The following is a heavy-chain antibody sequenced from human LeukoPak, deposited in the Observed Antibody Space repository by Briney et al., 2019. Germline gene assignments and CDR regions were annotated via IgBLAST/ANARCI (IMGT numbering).Heavy chain of an antibody. Sequence: PSETLSLTCTVSGGSISSSSYYWGWIRQPPGKGLEWIGSIYYSGSTYYNPSLKSRVTISVDTSKNQFSLKLSSVTAADTAVYYCARGLLRVFANWFDPWGQGTLVTVSS. CDR3: ARGLLRVFANWFDP. J-gene: IGHJ5*02. CDR1: GGSISSSSYY. D-gene: IGHD1-26*01. CDR2: IYYSGST. V-gene: IGHV4-39*01.